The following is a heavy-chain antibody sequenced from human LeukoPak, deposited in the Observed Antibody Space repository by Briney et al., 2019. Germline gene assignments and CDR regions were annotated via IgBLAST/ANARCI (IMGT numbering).Heavy chain of an antibody. V-gene: IGHV4-4*02. D-gene: IGHD2-2*01. Sequence: PSETLSLTCTVSGGSFTENRWWSWVRRPPGKGLEWIGEIHHSGMTNYIPSLKSRVTISVDTSRNQLSLEVNSVTAADTAVYYCATQVAYQLDFWGQGILVTVSS. CDR3: ATQVAYQLDF. CDR1: GGSFTENRW. CDR2: IHHSGMT. J-gene: IGHJ4*02.